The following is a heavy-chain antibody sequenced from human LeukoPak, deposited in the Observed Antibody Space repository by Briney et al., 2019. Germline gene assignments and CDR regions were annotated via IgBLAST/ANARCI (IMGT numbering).Heavy chain of an antibody. J-gene: IGHJ4*02. V-gene: IGHV3-48*01. D-gene: IGHD3-16*01. Sequence: GGSLRLSCAASGFTFSNFGINWVRQAPGKGLEWVSYISNSGYTIYYADSVKGRFTISRDNSKNTLYLQMNNLRAEDTALYYCAKEVGPMLPFDHWSQGTLVTVSS. CDR3: AKEVGPMLPFDH. CDR1: GFTFSNFG. CDR2: ISNSGYTI.